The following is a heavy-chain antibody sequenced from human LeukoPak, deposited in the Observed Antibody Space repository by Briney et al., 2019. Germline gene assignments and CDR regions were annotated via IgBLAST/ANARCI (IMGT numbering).Heavy chain of an antibody. Sequence: PSETLSLTCAVYGGSFSGYYRSWIRQPPGKGLEWIGEINHSGSTNYNPSLKSRVTISVDTSKNQFSLKLSSVTAADTAVYYCARVSDTVTTRGWFDPWGQGTLVTVSS. V-gene: IGHV4-34*01. CDR1: GGSFSGYY. CDR2: INHSGST. CDR3: ARVSDTVTTRGWFDP. J-gene: IGHJ5*02. D-gene: IGHD4-17*01.